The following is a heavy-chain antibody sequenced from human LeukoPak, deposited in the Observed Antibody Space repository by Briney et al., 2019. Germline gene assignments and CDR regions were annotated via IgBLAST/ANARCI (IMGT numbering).Heavy chain of an antibody. CDR2: IYYSGST. V-gene: IGHV4-31*03. CDR3: XXXXXIAAGANYFDY. CDR1: GGSISSGGYY. Sequence: PSQTLSLTCTVSGGSISSGGYYWSWIRQYPGKGLEWIGYIYYSGSTYYNPSLKSRVTISVDTSKNQFSLKLSFVTAADTAVYXXXXXXXIAAGANYFDYWGQGTLVTVSS. D-gene: IGHD6-13*01. J-gene: IGHJ4*02.